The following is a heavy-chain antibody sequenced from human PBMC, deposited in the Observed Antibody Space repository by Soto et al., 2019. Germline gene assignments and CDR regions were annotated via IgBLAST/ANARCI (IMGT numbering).Heavy chain of an antibody. D-gene: IGHD2-15*01. V-gene: IGHV3-7*03. J-gene: IGHJ6*02. Sequence: GRSLRLSCTASGFTFSTYWMSWVRQAPGMGLEWVANIGEDGSEKYYVDSVKGRFTISRDNAKNSLYLQMNSLRADDTAVYYCARGSGGHNYYYGMDVWGQGTTVTVSS. CDR1: GFTFSTYW. CDR2: IGEDGSEK. CDR3: ARGSGGHNYYYGMDV.